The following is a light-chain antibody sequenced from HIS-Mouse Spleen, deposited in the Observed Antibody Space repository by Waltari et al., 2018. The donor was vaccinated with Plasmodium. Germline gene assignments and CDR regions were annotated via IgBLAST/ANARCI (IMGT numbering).Light chain of an antibody. Sequence: QSALTQPPSASGSPGPSVTISCTGTRSDVGGYYYVSWYQQHPGKAPKLMIYEVSKGPAGVPDRCSVSKTGNTASLTVSGLQAEDEADYYCSSYAGSNNLVFGGGTKLTVL. CDR1: RSDVGGYYY. CDR3: SSYAGSNNLV. J-gene: IGLJ2*01. V-gene: IGLV2-8*01. CDR2: EVS.